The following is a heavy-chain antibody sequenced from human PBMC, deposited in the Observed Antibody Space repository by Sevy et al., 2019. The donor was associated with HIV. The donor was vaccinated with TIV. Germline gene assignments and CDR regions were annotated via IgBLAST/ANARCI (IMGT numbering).Heavy chain of an antibody. V-gene: IGHV1-8*01. J-gene: IGHJ1*01. CDR2: MNPNSGNT. CDR3: ARAQLTGPLLLWFWDTGEYFQH. Sequence: ASVKVSCKASGYTFTSYDINWVRQAIGQGLEWMGWMNPNSGNTGYAQKFQGRVTMTRNTSISTAYMELSSLRSEDTAVYYCARAQLTGPLLLWFWDTGEYFQHWGQGTLVTVSS. D-gene: IGHD3-10*01. CDR1: GYTFTSYD.